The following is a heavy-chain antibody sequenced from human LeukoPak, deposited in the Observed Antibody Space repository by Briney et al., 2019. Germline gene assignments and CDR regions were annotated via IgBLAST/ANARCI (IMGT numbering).Heavy chain of an antibody. CDR3: ASGRVRGVYYYYYYMDV. CDR2: ISSSGSTI. CDR1: GFTFSDYY. V-gene: IGHV3-11*04. J-gene: IGHJ6*03. Sequence: PGGSLRLSCAVSGFTFSDYYMSWIRQAPGKGLEWVSYISSSGSTIYYADSVKGRFTISRDNAENSLYLQMNSLRAEDTAVYYCASGRVRGVYYYYYYMDVWGKGTTVTVSS. D-gene: IGHD3-10*01.